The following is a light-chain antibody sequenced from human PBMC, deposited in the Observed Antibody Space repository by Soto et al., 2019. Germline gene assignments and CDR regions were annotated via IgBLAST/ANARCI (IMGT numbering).Light chain of an antibody. CDR2: DAS. CDR3: QQRSNWPIT. CDR1: QSMCSE. Sequence: ESVLIQSPATLSLSPRQRATLSCRASQSMCSELAWYQQKPGQAPRLLIYDASNRATGIPARFSGSGSGTDFTLTISSLAPEDFAVYHCQQRSNWPITFGQGTRLEIK. V-gene: IGKV3-11*01. J-gene: IGKJ5*01.